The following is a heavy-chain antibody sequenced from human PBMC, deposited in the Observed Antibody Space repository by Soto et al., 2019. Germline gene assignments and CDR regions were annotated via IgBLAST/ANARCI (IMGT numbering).Heavy chain of an antibody. CDR2: ISGSGGST. Sequence: EVQLLESGGGLVQPGGSLRLSCAASGFTFSSYAMSWVRQAPGKGLEWVSAISGSGGSTYYADSVKGRFTISRDNYKNTLYLQMNSLRAEDTAVYYCAKRDRYCSGGSCSGFDYWGQGTLVTVSS. CDR1: GFTFSSYA. J-gene: IGHJ4*02. D-gene: IGHD2-15*01. CDR3: AKRDRYCSGGSCSGFDY. V-gene: IGHV3-23*01.